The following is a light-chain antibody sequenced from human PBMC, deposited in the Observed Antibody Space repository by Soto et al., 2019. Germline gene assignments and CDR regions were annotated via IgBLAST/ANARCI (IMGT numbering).Light chain of an antibody. CDR3: QTWDTASQGV. CDR2: VNSDGSH. Sequence: QSVLTQSPSASASLGASVRLTCTLSSGHSNYASVWHQQQPEQGPRYLMKVNSDGSHMQGDGIPNRFSGSRSGAERYLTISSLQSEDEADYYCQTWDTASQGVFGGGTKLTVL. V-gene: IGLV4-69*01. J-gene: IGLJ2*01. CDR1: SGHSNYA.